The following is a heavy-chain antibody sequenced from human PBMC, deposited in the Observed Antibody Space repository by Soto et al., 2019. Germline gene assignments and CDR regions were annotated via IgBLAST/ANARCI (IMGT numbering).Heavy chain of an antibody. CDR2: ISAYNGNT. D-gene: IGHD2-15*01. J-gene: IGHJ5*02. Sequence: ASVKVSCKASGYTFTSYGISWVRQAPGQGLEWMGWISAYNGNTNYAQKLQGRVTMTTDTSTSTAYMELRSLRSDDTAVYYCARESRCSGGSCYPWNNWFDPWGQGTLVTVSS. CDR1: GYTFTSYG. CDR3: ARESRCSGGSCYPWNNWFDP. V-gene: IGHV1-18*01.